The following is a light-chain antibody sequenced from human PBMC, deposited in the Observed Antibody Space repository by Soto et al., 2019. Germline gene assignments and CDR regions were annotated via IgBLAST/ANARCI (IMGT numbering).Light chain of an antibody. CDR2: DVS. V-gene: IGLV2-8*01. CDR3: ISFAGNSILV. CDR1: SSEVGGCNY. J-gene: IGLJ2*01. Sequence: QSALTQPPSASGSPGQSVTISCTGTSSEVGGCNYVSWYQQHPGKAPKLMISDVSKRPSGVPDRFSGSKSGNTVSLTVSGLQAWDEADYYCISFAGNSILVLGGGTKLTV.